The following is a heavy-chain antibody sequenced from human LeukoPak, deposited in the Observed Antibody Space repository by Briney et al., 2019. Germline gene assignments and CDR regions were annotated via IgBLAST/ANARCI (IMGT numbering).Heavy chain of an antibody. CDR1: GFTFSDYY. CDR2: ISSSGSTI. Sequence: GGSLRLSCAASGFTFSDYYMSWIRQAPGKGLEWVSYISSSGSTIYYADSVKGRFTISRDNAKNSLYLQMNSLRAEDTALYYCARAPTGLYYYYYMDVWGKGTTVTVSS. D-gene: IGHD3-16*01. J-gene: IGHJ6*03. V-gene: IGHV3-11*01. CDR3: ARAPTGLYYYYYMDV.